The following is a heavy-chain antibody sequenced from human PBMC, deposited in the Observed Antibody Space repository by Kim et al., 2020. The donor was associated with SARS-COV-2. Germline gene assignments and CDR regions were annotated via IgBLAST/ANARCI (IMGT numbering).Heavy chain of an antibody. J-gene: IGHJ6*01. CDR3: ARSIAAAGFYYYYYGMD. V-gene: IGHV3-30*04. CDR1: RFTFSSYA. Sequence: GGSLRLSCAASRFTFSSYAMHWVRQAPGKGLEWVAVISYDGSNKYYADSVKGRFTISRDNSKNTLYLQMNSLRAEDTAVYYCARSIAAAGFYYYYYGMD. CDR2: ISYDGSNK. D-gene: IGHD6-13*01.